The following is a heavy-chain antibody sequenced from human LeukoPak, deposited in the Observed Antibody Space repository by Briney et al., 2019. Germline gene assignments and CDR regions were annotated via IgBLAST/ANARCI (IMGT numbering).Heavy chain of an antibody. CDR3: ARQVNLRSGSYPGY. J-gene: IGHJ4*02. CDR1: GFTFSTYW. CDR2: INSDGSTT. V-gene: IGHV3-74*01. Sequence: GGSLRLSCAASGFTFSTYWMHWVRQAPGKGLVWVSRINSDGSTTTYADSVKGRFTISRDNAKNTLYMQMNRQRPEDPPVTYCARQVNLRSGSYPGYGGQEPLVTVSS. D-gene: IGHD1-26*01.